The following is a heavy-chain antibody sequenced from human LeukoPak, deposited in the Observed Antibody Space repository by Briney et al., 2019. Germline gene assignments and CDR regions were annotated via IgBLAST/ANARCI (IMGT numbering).Heavy chain of an antibody. J-gene: IGHJ4*02. Sequence: GGSLRLSCAASGFTFSNAWMNWVRQAPGKGLEWVGRLKSKTDGGTTDCAAPVKGRFTISRDDSKNTLYLQMNSLRAEDTAVYYCARDSSSSYYWGQGTLVTVSS. V-gene: IGHV3-15*07. CDR1: GFTFSNAW. CDR2: LKSKTDGGTT. CDR3: ARDSSSSYY. D-gene: IGHD6-13*01.